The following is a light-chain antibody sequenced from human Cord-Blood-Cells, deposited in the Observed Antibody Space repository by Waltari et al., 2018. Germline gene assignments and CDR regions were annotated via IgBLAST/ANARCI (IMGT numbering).Light chain of an antibody. CDR1: SSDVGGYNY. J-gene: IGLJ2*01. V-gene: IGLV2-8*01. CDR3: SSYAGSNNPHVV. CDR2: EVS. Sequence: QSALTQPPSASGSPGQSVTISCTGTSSDVGGYNYVSWYQQHPGKAPKLMIYEVSKRPAGVPARFSGSKSGNTASLTVSGLQAEDEADYYCSSYAGSNNPHVVFGGGTKLTVL.